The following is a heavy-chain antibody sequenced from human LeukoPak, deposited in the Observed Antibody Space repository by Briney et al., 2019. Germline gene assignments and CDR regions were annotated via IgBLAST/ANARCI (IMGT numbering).Heavy chain of an antibody. V-gene: IGHV4-30-4*01. D-gene: IGHD3-22*01. CDR2: IYYSGST. J-gene: IGHJ4*02. CDR3: ARLNYYDRSASKAFDS. Sequence: PSETLSLTCIVSGGSIGSGDYYWSWIRQPPGKGLEWIGYIYYSGSTYYNPSLKRRVTISVDTSKNQFSLNLSSVTAADTAVYYCARLNYYDRSASKAFDSWGQGTLVTVSS. CDR1: GGSIGSGDYY.